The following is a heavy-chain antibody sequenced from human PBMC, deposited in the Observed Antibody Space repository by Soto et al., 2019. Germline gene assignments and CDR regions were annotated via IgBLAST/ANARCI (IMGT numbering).Heavy chain of an antibody. CDR1: GYTSTGYY. CDR3: ARREQLLENFDY. Sequence: QVQLVQSGAEVKKPGASVKVSCKTSGYTSTGYYIHWIRQAPGQGLEWMGWINPNSGDTNYSQDFQGRVTMTSDTSFTTADVELTRLRSDDTAVYYCARREQLLENFDYWGQGTLVTVSS. J-gene: IGHJ4*02. V-gene: IGHV1-2*02. D-gene: IGHD6-19*01. CDR2: INPNSGDT.